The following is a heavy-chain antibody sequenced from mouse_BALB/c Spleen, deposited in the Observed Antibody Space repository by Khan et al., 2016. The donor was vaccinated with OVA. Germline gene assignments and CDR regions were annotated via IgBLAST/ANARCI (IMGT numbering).Heavy chain of an antibody. Sequence: QIQLVQSGPELKKPGEMVKISCKASGYTFTNYGMNWVKQAPGKGLKWMGWINTYTGETTYTDDFKGRFVFSLETSATTAYLQINSLKNEDTATYFCVKGDDYDGTYWGQGTLVTVST. CDR2: INTYTGET. D-gene: IGHD2-4*01. CDR3: VKGDDYDGTY. CDR1: GYTFTNYG. J-gene: IGHJ3*01. V-gene: IGHV9-3-1*01.